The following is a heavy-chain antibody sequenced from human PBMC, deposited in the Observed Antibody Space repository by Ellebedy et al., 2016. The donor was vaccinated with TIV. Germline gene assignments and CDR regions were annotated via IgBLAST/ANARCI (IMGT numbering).Heavy chain of an antibody. CDR3: VRWAFDY. J-gene: IGHJ4*02. Sequence: GGSLRLSXAASGFTFSSYGMHWVRQAPGKGLEWVAVISYDGSNKYYADSVKGRFTISRDNSKNTLYLQMNSLRAEDTAVYYCVRWAFDYWGQGALVTVSS. CDR1: GFTFSSYG. V-gene: IGHV3-30*03. CDR2: ISYDGSNK.